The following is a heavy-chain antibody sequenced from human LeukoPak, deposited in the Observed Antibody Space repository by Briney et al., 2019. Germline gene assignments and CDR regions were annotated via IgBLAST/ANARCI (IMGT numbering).Heavy chain of an antibody. CDR1: GGSISSGSYY. V-gene: IGHV4-39*07. CDR3: AGMDYGGNSGLFDY. J-gene: IGHJ4*02. Sequence: PSETLSLTCTVSGGSISSGSYYWGWIRQPPGKGLEWIGSIYYSGSTYYNPSLKSRVTISVDTSKNQFSLKLSSVTAADTAVYYCAGMDYGGNSGLFDYWGQRTLVTVSS. D-gene: IGHD4-23*01. CDR2: IYYSGST.